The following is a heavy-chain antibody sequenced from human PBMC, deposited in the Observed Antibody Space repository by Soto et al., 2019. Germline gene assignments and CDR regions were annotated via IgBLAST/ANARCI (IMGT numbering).Heavy chain of an antibody. CDR3: ARGPDTAKAGF. CDR2: IHPNGDT. Sequence: QVQLQESGPGLVKPSETLSLNCTVSGDSINSGSYYWNWIRQLPGKGLEWIAFIHPNGDTYYNPSLVSRVVISADTSQNQFSLKVTSVTAADTAVYYCARGPDTAKAGFWGPGTPVTVSS. V-gene: IGHV4-31*03. D-gene: IGHD5-18*01. J-gene: IGHJ4*02. CDR1: GDSINSGSYY.